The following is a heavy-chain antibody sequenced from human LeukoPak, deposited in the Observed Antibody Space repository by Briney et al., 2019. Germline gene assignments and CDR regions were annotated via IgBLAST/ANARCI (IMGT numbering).Heavy chain of an antibody. J-gene: IGHJ4*02. D-gene: IGHD3-22*01. CDR2: IYYSGGN. V-gene: IGHV4-59*01. Sequence: PSDTLSLTCTVSGGSISSYYWSWMRQPPGKGLEWIGYIYYSGGNNYNPYLKSRVTTTVAPPKSQFSVRLSSVTAADTAVYYCARDRRSSGYWVGFDYWGQGTLVTVSS. CDR1: GGSISSYY. CDR3: ARDRRSSGYWVGFDY.